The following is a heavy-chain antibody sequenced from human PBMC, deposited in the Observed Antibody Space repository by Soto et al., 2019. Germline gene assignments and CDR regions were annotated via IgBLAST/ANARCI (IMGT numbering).Heavy chain of an antibody. CDR3: ARDLKPREAVAPYYFDY. CDR1: GFTFSDYY. D-gene: IGHD6-19*01. Sequence: LRLSCAASGFTFSDYYMSWIRQAPGKGLEWISYISSSGSTIYHADSVKGRFTISRDNAKNSLYLQMNGLRAEDTAVYYCARDLKPREAVAPYYFDYWGQGSLVTVSS. J-gene: IGHJ4*02. CDR2: ISSSGSTI. V-gene: IGHV3-11*01.